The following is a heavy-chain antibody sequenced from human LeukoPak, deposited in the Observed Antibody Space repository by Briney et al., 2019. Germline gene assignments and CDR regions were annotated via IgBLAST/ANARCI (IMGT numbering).Heavy chain of an antibody. D-gene: IGHD6-19*01. Sequence: SETLSLTCAVYGGSFSGYSWTWIRQPPGKGLEWIGEFNHIGSTNYNPSLKSRVTISVDKSKNQFSLKLSSVTAADTAVYYCARVVAVYFDYWGQGTLVTVSS. CDR3: ARVVAVYFDY. V-gene: IGHV4-34*01. CDR1: GGSFSGYS. J-gene: IGHJ4*02. CDR2: FNHIGST.